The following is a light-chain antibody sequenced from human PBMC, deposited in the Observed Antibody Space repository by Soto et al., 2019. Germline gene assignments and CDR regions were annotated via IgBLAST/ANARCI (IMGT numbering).Light chain of an antibody. Sequence: DIQITQSPSALYASVGDRATITCRASQSISRWLAWYQQKPGKAPKLLIYDASTLQSGVPSRYSGSGSGTELTLTLSNLQPDDFANYDCQQYESYSTWTFGQGTKVDIK. J-gene: IGKJ1*01. CDR1: QSISRW. CDR2: DAS. V-gene: IGKV1-5*01. CDR3: QQYESYSTWT.